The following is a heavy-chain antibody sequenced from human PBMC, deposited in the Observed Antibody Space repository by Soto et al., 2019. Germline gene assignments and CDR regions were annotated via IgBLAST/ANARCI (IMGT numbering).Heavy chain of an antibody. D-gene: IGHD4-4*01. CDR1: GYTFTSYA. V-gene: IGHV1-3*01. CDR2: INPGNGNT. CDR3: ARVRATVTTPFDY. J-gene: IGHJ4*02. Sequence: ASVKVSCKASGYTFTSYAMHWVRQAPGQRLEWMGWINPGNGNTKYSQRFQGRVTITRDTSASTAYMELSSLRSEDTAVYYCARVRATVTTPFDYWGQGTLVTVSS.